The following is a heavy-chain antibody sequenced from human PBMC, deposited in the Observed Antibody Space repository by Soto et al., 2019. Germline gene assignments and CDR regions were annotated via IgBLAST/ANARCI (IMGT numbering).Heavy chain of an antibody. CDR2: VIPSLAMS. Sequence: QVKLVQSGAEVRKPGSSVKVSCTASGGTVSSYTSNWVRQAPGQGPEWMGRVIPSLAMSNYAQKFQGRVKIPADQSTSTAYMYLRSLRSEDTALYYCATNYGSGSTHFDYWGQGTLVTVSS. CDR3: ATNYGSGSTHFDY. CDR1: GGTVSSYT. D-gene: IGHD3-10*01. V-gene: IGHV1-69*02. J-gene: IGHJ4*02.